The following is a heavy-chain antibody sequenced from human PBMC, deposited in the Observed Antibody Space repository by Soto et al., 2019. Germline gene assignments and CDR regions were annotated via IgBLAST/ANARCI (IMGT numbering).Heavy chain of an antibody. D-gene: IGHD3-22*01. CDR2: IWYDGSNK. CDR3: ARLTSINYYDSSGYYGAFDY. J-gene: IGHJ4*02. CDR1: GFTFSNYG. Sequence: GGSLRLSCAASGFTFSNYGMHWVRQTPGKGLEWVAVIWYDGSNKYYADSVKGRFTISRDNSKNTLYLQMNSLRAEDTAMYYCARLTSINYYDSSGYYGAFDYWGKGTLVTVS. V-gene: IGHV3-33*01.